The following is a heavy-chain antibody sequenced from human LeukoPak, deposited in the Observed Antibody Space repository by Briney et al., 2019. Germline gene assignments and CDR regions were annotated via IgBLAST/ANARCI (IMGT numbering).Heavy chain of an antibody. CDR2: IYYSGST. Sequence: PSETLSLTCTVSGASISTGDYYWSWIRQPPGKGLEWIGYIYYSGSTHCNPSLKSRVTISVDTSKNQFSLKLSSVTAADTAVYYCARGPNYVWGSYRYFDYWGQGTLVTVSS. J-gene: IGHJ4*02. CDR1: GASISTGDYY. V-gene: IGHV4-30-4*01. CDR3: ARGPNYVWGSYRYFDY. D-gene: IGHD3-16*02.